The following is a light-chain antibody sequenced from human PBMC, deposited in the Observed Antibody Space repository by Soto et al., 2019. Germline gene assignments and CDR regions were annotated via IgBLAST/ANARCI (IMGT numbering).Light chain of an antibody. CDR1: QSVSSNY. CDR3: QQYGGSPRVT. Sequence: EIVLTQSPATLSLSPGERATLSCRASQSVSSNYLAWYQQQPRQAPRLLIYGSSSRATGLPDRFIGSGSGTDFTLTISRLEPEDFSVYYCQQYGGSPRVTFGGGTQVEIK. J-gene: IGKJ4*01. V-gene: IGKV3-20*01. CDR2: GSS.